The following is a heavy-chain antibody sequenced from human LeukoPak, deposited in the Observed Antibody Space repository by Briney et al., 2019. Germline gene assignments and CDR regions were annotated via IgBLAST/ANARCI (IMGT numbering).Heavy chain of an antibody. D-gene: IGHD3-16*02. J-gene: IGHJ3*02. CDR2: IYYSGST. CDR3: ARHRAPDAFDI. CDR1: GDSVRSGGFY. V-gene: IGHV4-61*08. Sequence: SETLALTCTVSGDSVRSGGFYWSWIRQPPGEGLEWIGYIYYSGSTNYNPSLKSRVTLSVDTSKNQFSLKLSSVTAADTAVYYCARHRAPDAFDIWGQGTMVTVSS.